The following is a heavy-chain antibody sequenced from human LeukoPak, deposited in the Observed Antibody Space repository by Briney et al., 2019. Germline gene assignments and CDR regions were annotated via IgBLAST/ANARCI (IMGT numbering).Heavy chain of an antibody. J-gene: IGHJ4*02. CDR1: GFTFSSSA. Sequence: GGSLRLSCAASGFTFSSSAMSWVRQAPGKGLEWVSAISNNGGYTYYADSVQGRFTISRDNSKSTLCLQMNSLRAEDTAVYYCARGSSGYCANGVCSESRRGSSGIDYWGQGTLVTVSS. CDR3: ARGSSGYCANGVCSESRRGSSGIDY. CDR2: ISNNGGYT. D-gene: IGHD2-8*01. V-gene: IGHV3-23*01.